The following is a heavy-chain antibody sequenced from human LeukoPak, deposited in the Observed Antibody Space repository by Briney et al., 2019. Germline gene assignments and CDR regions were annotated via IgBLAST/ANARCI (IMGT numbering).Heavy chain of an antibody. J-gene: IGHJ4*02. Sequence: GGSVRLSCAASGFTFSNAWMSWVRQAPGKGLEWVSAISGSGGSTYYADSVKGRFTISRDNSKNTLYLQMNSLRAEDTAVYYCAKLAWIQLWLRSYFDYWGQGTLVTVSS. CDR3: AKLAWIQLWLRSYFDY. CDR2: ISGSGGST. CDR1: GFTFSNAW. D-gene: IGHD5-18*01. V-gene: IGHV3-23*01.